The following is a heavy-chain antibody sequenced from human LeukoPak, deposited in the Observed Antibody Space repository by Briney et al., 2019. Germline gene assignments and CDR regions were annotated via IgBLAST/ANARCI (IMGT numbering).Heavy chain of an antibody. Sequence: GGSLRLSCAASGFTFDDYAMHWVRQAPGEGLEWVSGISWNSGSIGYADSVKGRFTISRDNAKNSLYLQMNSLRAEDTALYYCAKAIDDWFDPWGQGTLVTVSS. CDR1: GFTFDDYA. V-gene: IGHV3-9*01. J-gene: IGHJ5*02. CDR3: AKAIDDWFDP. CDR2: ISWNSGSI.